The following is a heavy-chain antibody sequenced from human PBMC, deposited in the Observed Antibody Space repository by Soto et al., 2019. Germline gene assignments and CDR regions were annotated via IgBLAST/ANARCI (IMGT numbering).Heavy chain of an antibody. D-gene: IGHD2-2*01. J-gene: IGHJ6*03. Sequence: SWIRKTTGKGLEWIGDIHPSGSTNYNPSLKSRVTISLDTSKNQFSLMLTSVTAADTAVYYCARLGGHCSSSSCFGFSVMAVWGKGTTVPVSS. CDR2: IHPSGST. V-gene: IGHV4-34*01. CDR3: ARLGGHCSSSSCFGFSVMAV.